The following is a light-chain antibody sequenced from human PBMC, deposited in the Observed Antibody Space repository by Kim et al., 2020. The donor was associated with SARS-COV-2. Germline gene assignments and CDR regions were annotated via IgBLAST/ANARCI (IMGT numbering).Light chain of an antibody. CDR2: GAS. CDR3: HQFNSYPRS. Sequence: ASVGDRVPITCRASQGISNYLAWNQQNPGKAPKLLIYGASTLQSGVPSRFSGSGSGTDFTLTISSLQPEDFATYSCHQFNSYPRSFGQGTKVDIK. J-gene: IGKJ1*01. CDR1: QGISNY. V-gene: IGKV1-9*01.